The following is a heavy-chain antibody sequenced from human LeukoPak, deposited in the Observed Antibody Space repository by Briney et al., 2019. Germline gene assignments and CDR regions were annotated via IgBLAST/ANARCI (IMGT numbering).Heavy chain of an antibody. CDR3: ARRNYDILTGYYNDYFDY. Sequence: GASLQISCKASGSMFTSYWIGWVRQLPGKGLEWVGIIYPSDSDARYSPSFQGQVTISADKSINTAYLQWSSLKASDTAMYYCARRNYDILTGYYNDYFDYWGQGTLVTVSS. CDR2: IYPSDSDA. V-gene: IGHV5-51*01. J-gene: IGHJ4*02. D-gene: IGHD3-9*01. CDR1: GSMFTSYW.